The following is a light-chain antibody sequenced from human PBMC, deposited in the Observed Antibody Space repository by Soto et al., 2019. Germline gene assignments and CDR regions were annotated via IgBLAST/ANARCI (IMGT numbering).Light chain of an antibody. CDR1: SSDVGGYNY. J-gene: IGLJ1*01. CDR3: TSYTSSFTHL. V-gene: IGLV2-14*01. CDR2: EVS. Sequence: QSVLTQPRSVSGSPGQSVTISCTGTSSDVGGYNYVSWYQQHPGKAPKLMIFEVSNRPSGVSNRFSGSKSGNTASLTISGLQTEDEADYYCTSYTSSFTHLFGTGTKVTVL.